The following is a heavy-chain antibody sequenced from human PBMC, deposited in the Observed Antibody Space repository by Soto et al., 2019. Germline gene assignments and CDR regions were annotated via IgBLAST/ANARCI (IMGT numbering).Heavy chain of an antibody. CDR3: ARQVTTDYYYMDV. V-gene: IGHV1-69*02. J-gene: IGHJ6*03. CDR2: IIPILGIA. CDR1: GGTFSSYT. D-gene: IGHD4-17*01. Sequence: SVKVSCKASGGTFSSYTISWVRQAPGQGLEWMGRIIPILGIANYAQKFQGRVTITADKSTSTAYMELSSLRSEDTAVYYCARQVTTDYYYMDVWGKGTTVTVS.